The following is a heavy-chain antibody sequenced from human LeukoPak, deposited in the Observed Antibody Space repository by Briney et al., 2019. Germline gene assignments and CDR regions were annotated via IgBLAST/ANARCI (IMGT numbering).Heavy chain of an antibody. J-gene: IGHJ4*02. CDR2: ISWNSGSI. CDR3: GLDY. D-gene: IGHD6-6*01. Sequence: GGSLRLSCAASGFTFDDYAMPWVRQAPGKGLEGVSGISWNSGSIVYADSVKGRFTISRDNAKTEDTALYYCAKDKRTAARSGGLDYWGQGTLVTVSS. CDR1: GFTFDDYA. V-gene: IGHV3-9*01.